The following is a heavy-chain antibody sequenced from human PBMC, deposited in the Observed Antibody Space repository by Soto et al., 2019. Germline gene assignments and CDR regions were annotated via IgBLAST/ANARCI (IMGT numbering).Heavy chain of an antibody. CDR2: VYSGAST. D-gene: IGHD5-12*01. Sequence: EVQLVESGGGLVQPGGSLRLSCAASGFTVSRNYMSWVRQAPGTGLELVSVVYSGASTYYADSVKGRFTISRDNSKNRLYLQMNSLRAEDTAVYYCARVHSGYDYGRDYYYYMDVWGKVTTVTV. CDR1: GFTVSRNY. V-gene: IGHV3-66*01. J-gene: IGHJ6*03. CDR3: ARVHSGYDYGRDYYYYMDV.